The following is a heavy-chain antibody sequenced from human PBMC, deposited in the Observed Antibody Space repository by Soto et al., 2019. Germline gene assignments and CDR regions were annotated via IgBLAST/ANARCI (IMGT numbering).Heavy chain of an antibody. CDR3: ARARITMVRGVKGNYWLDP. V-gene: IGHV4-31*03. D-gene: IGHD3-10*01. CDR2: IYYSGST. J-gene: IGHJ5*02. CDR1: GGSISRCGYY. Sequence: PSETLSLTCTVSGGSISRCGYYWSWIRQHPGKGLEWVGYIYYSGSTYYNPSLKSRVTISVDTSKNQFSLKLSSVTAADTAVYYCARARITMVRGVKGNYWLDPWGQGTLVTVTS.